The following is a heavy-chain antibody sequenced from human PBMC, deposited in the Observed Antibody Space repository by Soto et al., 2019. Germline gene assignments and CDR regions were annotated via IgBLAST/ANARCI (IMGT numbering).Heavy chain of an antibody. CDR2: ISAYNGNT. CDR3: ATGPGGSRGNSSGGTSYVMEV. V-gene: IGHV1-18*01. J-gene: IGHJ6*02. CDR1: GYTFTSYG. Sequence: GASVKVSCKASGYTFTSYGISWVRQAPGQGLEWMGWISAYNGNTNYAQKLQGRVTMTTDTSTSTAYMELRSLRSDDTAVYYCATGPGGSRGNSSGGTSYVMEVWGQGTPVTVSS. D-gene: IGHD6-19*01.